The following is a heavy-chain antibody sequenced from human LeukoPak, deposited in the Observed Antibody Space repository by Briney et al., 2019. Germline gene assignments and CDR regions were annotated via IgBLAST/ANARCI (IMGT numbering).Heavy chain of an antibody. CDR2: IYTSGST. CDR3: ARGYCTNGVCYTDI. CDR1: GGSISSYY. V-gene: IGHV4-4*07. D-gene: IGHD2-8*01. J-gene: IGHJ6*04. Sequence: SETLSLTCTVSGGSISSYYWSWIRQPAGKGLEWIGRIYTSGSTNYNPSLKSRVTMSVDTSKNQFSLKLSSVTAADTAVYYCARGYCTNGVCYTDIRGKGTTVTVSS.